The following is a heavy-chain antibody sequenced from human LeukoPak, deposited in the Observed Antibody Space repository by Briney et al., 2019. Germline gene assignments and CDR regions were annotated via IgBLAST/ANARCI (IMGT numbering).Heavy chain of an antibody. J-gene: IGHJ4*02. CDR2: INPNSGGT. CDR3: ARGPEADDNLYYFDY. Sequence: ASVKVSCKASGYTFTSYGISWVRQAPGQGLEWMGWINPNSGGTNYAQKFQGRVTMTRDTSISTAYMELSRLRSDDTAVYYCARGPEADDNLYYFDYWGQGTLVTVSS. CDR1: GYTFTSYG. V-gene: IGHV1-2*02. D-gene: IGHD1-14*01.